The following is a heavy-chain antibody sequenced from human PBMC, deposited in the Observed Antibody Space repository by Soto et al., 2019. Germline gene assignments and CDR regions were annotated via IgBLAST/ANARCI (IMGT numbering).Heavy chain of an antibody. CDR1: GYTFTSYY. CDR2: INPSGGST. V-gene: IGHV1-46*01. D-gene: IGHD6-13*01. CDR3: AREIAPAAGPNYYYGMDV. J-gene: IGHJ6*02. Sequence: ASVKVSCKASGYTFTSYYMHWVRQAPGQGLEWMGIINPSGGSTSYAQKFQGRVTMTRDTSTSTVYMELSSLRSEDTAVYYCAREIAPAAGPNYYYGMDVWGQGTTVTVSS.